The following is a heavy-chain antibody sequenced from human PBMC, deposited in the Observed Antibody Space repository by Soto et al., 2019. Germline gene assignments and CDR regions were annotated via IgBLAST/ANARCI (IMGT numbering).Heavy chain of an antibody. V-gene: IGHV3-7*01. CDR2: IKQDGSEK. CDR1: GFTFSSYW. J-gene: IGHJ6*03. Sequence: GGSLRLSCAASGFTFSSYWMSWVRQAPGKGLEWVANIKQDGSEKYYVDSVKGRFTISRDNAKNSLYLQMNSLRAEDTAVYYCARRRAPLDCSSTSCPFYYYYYYYMDVWGKGTTVTVSS. CDR3: ARRRAPLDCSSTSCPFYYYYYYYMDV. D-gene: IGHD2-2*01.